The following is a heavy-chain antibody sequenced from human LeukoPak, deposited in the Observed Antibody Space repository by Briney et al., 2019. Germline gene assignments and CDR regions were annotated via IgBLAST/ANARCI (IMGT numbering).Heavy chain of an antibody. Sequence: GASVTVSFKFSVYTLTKLSMHWVRQAPGKGREWMGGFDPEDGETIYAQKFQGRGTMTEDTSTETAYMELSSLRSEDTAVYYCATEGNSSSWYYFDYWGQGTLVTVSS. V-gene: IGHV1-24*01. J-gene: IGHJ4*02. D-gene: IGHD6-13*01. CDR2: FDPEDGET. CDR3: ATEGNSSSWYYFDY. CDR1: VYTLTKLS.